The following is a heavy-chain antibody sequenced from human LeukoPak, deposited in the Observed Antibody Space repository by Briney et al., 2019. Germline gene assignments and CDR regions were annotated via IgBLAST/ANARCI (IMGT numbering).Heavy chain of an antibody. CDR3: KQKTAYEILTGYYPLLGCI. Sequence: SETLSLTCTVSGGAISSSSYYWGWIREPPGTGLEWIGRIYYSGSTYYNPSLKSRVTISIDTSKNQFSLKLSSVTAAYTSVFFFKQKTAYEILTGYYPLLGCIWGQGTMVTVSS. D-gene: IGHD3-9*01. V-gene: IGHV4-39*01. J-gene: IGHJ3*02. CDR1: GGAISSSSYY. CDR2: IYYSGST.